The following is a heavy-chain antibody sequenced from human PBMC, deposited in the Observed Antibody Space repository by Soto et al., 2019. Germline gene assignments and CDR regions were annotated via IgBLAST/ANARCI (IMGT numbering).Heavy chain of an antibody. CDR1: GFTFNNYA. CDR2: ISDSGAT. CDR3: AKGVDGPHCTITSCLLYFVY. J-gene: IGHJ4*02. V-gene: IGHV3-23*01. Sequence: GGSLRLSCAASGFTFNNYAMNWVRQAPGKGLEWVSTISDSGATYYADSVKGRFTISRDNSKNTLYLQMSSLRAEDTAVYFCAKGVDGPHCTITSCLLYFVYWGQGTLVTGSS. D-gene: IGHD2-2*01.